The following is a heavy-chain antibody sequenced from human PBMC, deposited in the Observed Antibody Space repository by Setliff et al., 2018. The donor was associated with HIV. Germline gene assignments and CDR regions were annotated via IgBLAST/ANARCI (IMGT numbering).Heavy chain of an antibody. Sequence: SETLSLTCTVSGGAISSYYWSWIRRPPGKGLEWIGYIYYSGTTNYNPSLKSRVTISVDTSKNQVSLKLSSVTAADTAVYYCARDRTFDIWGQGTMVTVSS. J-gene: IGHJ3*02. CDR2: IYYSGTT. CDR1: GGAISSYY. V-gene: IGHV4-59*01. CDR3: ARDRTFDI.